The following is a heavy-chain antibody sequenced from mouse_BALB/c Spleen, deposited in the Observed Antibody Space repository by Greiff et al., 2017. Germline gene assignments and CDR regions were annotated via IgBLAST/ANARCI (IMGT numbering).Heavy chain of an antibody. CDR1: GFSLTSYG. Sequence: VQLVESGPGLVAPSQSLSITCTVSGFSLTSYGVHWVRQPPGKGLEWLGVIWAGGSTNYNSALMSRLSISKDNSKSQVFLKMNSLQTDDTAMYYCARDLTGTGWYFDVWGAGTTVTVSS. CDR3: ARDLTGTGWYFDV. D-gene: IGHD4-1*01. J-gene: IGHJ1*01. V-gene: IGHV2-9*02. CDR2: IWAGGST.